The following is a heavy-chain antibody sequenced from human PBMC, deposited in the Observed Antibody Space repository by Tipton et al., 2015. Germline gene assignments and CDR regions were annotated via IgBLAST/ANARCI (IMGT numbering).Heavy chain of an antibody. Sequence: QSGAEVKKPGESLKISCKASGYTFSNHWIGWVRQMPGKGLEWVGIIHPSDSETKYSPSFEGLVTISADKSTSTAYLQWSSLKASDTAVYYCARRLPYFEWSKVYYFDYWGQGSPVTVSP. CDR2: IHPSDSET. CDR3: ARRLPYFEWSKVYYFDY. J-gene: IGHJ4*02. D-gene: IGHD3-9*01. V-gene: IGHV5-51*01. CDR1: GYTFSNHW.